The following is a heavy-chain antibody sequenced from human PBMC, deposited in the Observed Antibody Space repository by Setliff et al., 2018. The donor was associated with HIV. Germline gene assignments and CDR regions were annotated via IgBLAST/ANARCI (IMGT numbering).Heavy chain of an antibody. D-gene: IGHD6-19*01. CDR2: MNPNSGDT. CDR1: GYTFTSSD. V-gene: IGHV1-8*02. Sequence: ASVKVSCKASGYTFTSSDINWVRQAPGQGLEWMGWMNPNSGDTGYAQKFQGRVTLTRHTSISTAYMELNSLRSEDTAVYYCARGAWYTSGWYSSRYMDVWGKGTTVTVSS. CDR3: ARGAWYTSGWYSSRYMDV. J-gene: IGHJ6*03.